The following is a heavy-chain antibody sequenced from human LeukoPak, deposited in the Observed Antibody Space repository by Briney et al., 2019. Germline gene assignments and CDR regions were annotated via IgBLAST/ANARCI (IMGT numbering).Heavy chain of an antibody. CDR1: GGSISSYY. D-gene: IGHD6-13*01. CDR3: ARGIAAAGPNFDY. V-gene: IGHV4-59*01. CDR2: IYYSGGT. Sequence: SETLSLTCTVSGGSISSYYWSWIRQPPGKGLEWIGYIYYSGGTNYNPSLKSRVTISVDTSKNQFSLKLSSVTAADTAVYYCARGIAAAGPNFDYWGQGTLVTVSS. J-gene: IGHJ4*02.